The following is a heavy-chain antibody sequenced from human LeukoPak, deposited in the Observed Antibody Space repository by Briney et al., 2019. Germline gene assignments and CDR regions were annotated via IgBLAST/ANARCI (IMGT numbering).Heavy chain of an antibody. D-gene: IGHD1-14*01. Sequence: GASVKVSCKASGYTFTGYYMHWVRQAPGQGLEWMGWINAGSGNTKYSQEFQGRLTITRDTSASTAYMELSSLRSEDMAVYYCARGNRPLRPWFDPWGQGTLVTVSS. V-gene: IGHV1-3*03. CDR2: INAGSGNT. CDR1: GYTFTGYY. J-gene: IGHJ5*02. CDR3: ARGNRPLRPWFDP.